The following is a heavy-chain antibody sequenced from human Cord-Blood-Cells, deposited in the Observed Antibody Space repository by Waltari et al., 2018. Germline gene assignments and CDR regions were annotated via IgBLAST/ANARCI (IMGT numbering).Heavy chain of an antibody. CDR3: ARVGYSGYWDY. V-gene: IGHV4-38-2*01. CDR2: IYHSGRT. CDR1: GYSISSGYY. Sequence: QVQLQESGPGLVKPSETLSLTCAVSGYSISSGYYWGWIRQPPGKGLEWIGSIYHSGRTYYNPSLKSRVTISVDTSKNQFSLKLSSVTAADTAVYYCARVGYSGYWDYWGQGTLVTVSS. D-gene: IGHD5-12*01. J-gene: IGHJ4*02.